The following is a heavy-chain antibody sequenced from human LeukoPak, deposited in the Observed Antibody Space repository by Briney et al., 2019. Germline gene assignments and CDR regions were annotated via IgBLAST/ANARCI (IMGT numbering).Heavy chain of an antibody. D-gene: IGHD3-10*01. Sequence: PSETLSLTCTVSGGSISSSSYYWGWIRQPPGKGLEWIGEINHSGSTNYNPSRKSRVTISVDTSKNQFSLKLSSVTAADTAVYYCARGRRYYGSGSQFDYWGQGTLVTVSS. J-gene: IGHJ4*02. CDR3: ARGRRYYGSGSQFDY. CDR2: INHSGST. CDR1: GGSISSSSYY. V-gene: IGHV4-39*07.